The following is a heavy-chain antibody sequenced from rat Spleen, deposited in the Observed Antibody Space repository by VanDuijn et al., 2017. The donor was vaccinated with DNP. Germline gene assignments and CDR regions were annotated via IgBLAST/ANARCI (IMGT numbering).Heavy chain of an antibody. D-gene: IGHD1-11*01. V-gene: IGHV2-41*01. J-gene: IGHJ2*01. CDR1: GFSLTSYN. Sequence: QVQLKESGPGLVQPSQTLSLTCTVAGFSLTSYNVHWVRQPPGKGLEWMGVIWNTGGTRYNSALKSRLSISKDTSKSQVFLKINSLQTEGTGTYHCARDLAEDIQTWGYWGQGVMVTVSS. CDR2: IWNTGGT. CDR3: ARDLAEDIQTWGY.